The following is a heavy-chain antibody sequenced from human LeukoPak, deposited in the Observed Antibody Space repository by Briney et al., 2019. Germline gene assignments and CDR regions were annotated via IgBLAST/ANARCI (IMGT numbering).Heavy chain of an antibody. Sequence: ASVKVSCKASGYTFTGYYMHWERQAPGQGLEWMGWINPNSGGTNYAQKFQGRVTMARDTSISTAYMELSRLRSDDTAVYYCARVLGRFTYYYMDVWGKGTTVTISS. CDR3: ARVLGRFTYYYMDV. CDR2: INPNSGGT. J-gene: IGHJ6*03. D-gene: IGHD7-27*01. V-gene: IGHV1-2*02. CDR1: GYTFTGYY.